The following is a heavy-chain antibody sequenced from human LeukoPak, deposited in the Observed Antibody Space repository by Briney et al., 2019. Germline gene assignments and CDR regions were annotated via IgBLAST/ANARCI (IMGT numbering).Heavy chain of an antibody. CDR2: INDHEDTT. CDR3: VKDLSGSYSFDY. V-gene: IGHV3-64D*09. CDR1: GFTFSSCA. Sequence: GGSLRLSCSASGFTFSSCAMHWVRQAPGMGLEYVSGINDHEDTTHYGDSVRGRVTISRDDSKNTVHLQMSSLRAEDTAVYYCVKDLSGSYSFDYWGQGTLVTV. D-gene: IGHD6-19*01. J-gene: IGHJ4*02.